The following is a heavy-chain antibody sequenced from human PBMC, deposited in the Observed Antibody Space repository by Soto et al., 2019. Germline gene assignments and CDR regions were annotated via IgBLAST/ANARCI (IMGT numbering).Heavy chain of an antibody. V-gene: IGHV4-31*03. CDR1: GGSISSGGYY. CDR3: AREYWNLERGYSYGIDY. CDR2: IYYSGST. Sequence: SEILSLTCTVSGGSISSGGYYWSWIRQHPGKGLEWIGYIYYSGSTYYNPSLKSRVTISVDTSKNQFSLKLSSVTAADTAVYYCAREYWNLERGYSYGIDYWGQGTLVTVSS. D-gene: IGHD5-18*01. J-gene: IGHJ4*02.